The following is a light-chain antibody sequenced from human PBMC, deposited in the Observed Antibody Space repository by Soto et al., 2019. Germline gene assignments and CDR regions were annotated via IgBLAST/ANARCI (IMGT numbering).Light chain of an antibody. V-gene: IGKV3-11*01. CDR2: DAS. Sequence: ETVLTQSPATLCLSPGERATLSCRASQSVSSYLAWYQQKPGQAPRLLIYDASNRATGIPARFSGSGSGTDFTLTIRSLEPEDFAVYYCQQRSNWPLTFGGGTKVEIK. CDR3: QQRSNWPLT. CDR1: QSVSSY. J-gene: IGKJ4*01.